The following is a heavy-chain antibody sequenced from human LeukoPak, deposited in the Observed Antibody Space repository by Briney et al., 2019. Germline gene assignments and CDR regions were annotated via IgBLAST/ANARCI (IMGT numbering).Heavy chain of an antibody. D-gene: IGHD2-2*01. CDR1: GGSFSGYY. Sequence: PSETLSLTCAVYGGSFSGYYWSWIRQPPGKGLEGIGEINHSGSTNYNPSLKSRVTISVDTSKNQFSLKLSSVTAADTAVYYCARLVPAAIDYWGQGTLVTVSS. V-gene: IGHV4-34*01. CDR3: ARLVPAAIDY. J-gene: IGHJ4*02. CDR2: INHSGST.